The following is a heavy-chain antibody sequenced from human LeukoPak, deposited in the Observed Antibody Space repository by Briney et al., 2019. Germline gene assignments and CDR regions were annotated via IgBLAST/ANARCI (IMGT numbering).Heavy chain of an antibody. J-gene: IGHJ4*02. D-gene: IGHD7-27*01. V-gene: IGHV5-51*01. Sequence: YRXXXXWIGWVRQMPGKGLEWMAIIYPADSDTRYSPSFLGQVTISADKSISTAYLQWSSLKASDTAMYYCARLELGTLDYWGQGTLVTVSS. CDR1: YRXXXXW. CDR2: IYPADSDT. CDR3: ARLELGTLDY.